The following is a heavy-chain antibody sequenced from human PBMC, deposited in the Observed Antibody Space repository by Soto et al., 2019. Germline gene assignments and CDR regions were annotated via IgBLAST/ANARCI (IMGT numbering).Heavy chain of an antibody. CDR2: ISAYNGNT. V-gene: IGHV1-18*03. J-gene: IGHJ6*02. D-gene: IGHD2-8*01. CDR3: ARDRAWAKFVVLYGMDV. CDR1: GYTFTSYG. Sequence: QVQLVQSGAEVKKPGASVKVSCKASGYTFTSYGISWVRQAPGQGLEWMGWISAYNGNTNYAQKLQGRLPMTTDRSTCTAYMELRSLRSDDMAGYYCARDRAWAKFVVLYGMDVWGQGTTVTVSS.